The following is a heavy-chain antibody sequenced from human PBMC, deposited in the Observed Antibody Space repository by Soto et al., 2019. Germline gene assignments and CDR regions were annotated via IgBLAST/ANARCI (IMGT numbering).Heavy chain of an antibody. D-gene: IGHD5-18*01. J-gene: IGHJ4*02. CDR2: INHSGST. Sequence: SETLSLTCAVYGGSFSGYYWSWIRQPPGKGLEWIGEINHSGSTNYNPSLKSRVTISVDTSKNQFSLKLSSVTAADTAVYYCARVPKRGYSYRRANPDGWRDYWGQGTLVTVSS. CDR1: GGSFSGYY. V-gene: IGHV4-34*01. CDR3: ARVPKRGYSYRRANPDGWRDY.